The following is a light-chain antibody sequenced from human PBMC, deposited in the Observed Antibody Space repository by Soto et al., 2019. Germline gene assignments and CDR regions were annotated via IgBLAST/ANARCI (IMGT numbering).Light chain of an antibody. CDR3: QQYRGT. J-gene: IGKJ1*01. CDR2: GAS. Sequence: EIVLTQSPGTLSLSPGERATLSCRASQSVSSSYLTWYQQKPGQAPRLLIYGASSRATGIPDRFSGSGSGTDFTLTISRLEPEDFAVYYCQQYRGTFGQGPKVEIK. V-gene: IGKV3-20*01. CDR1: QSVSSSY.